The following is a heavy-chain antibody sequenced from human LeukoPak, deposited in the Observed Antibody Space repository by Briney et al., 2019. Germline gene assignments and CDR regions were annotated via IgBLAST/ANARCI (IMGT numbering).Heavy chain of an antibody. D-gene: IGHD7-27*01. CDR1: GGSISDYY. V-gene: IGHV4-59*01. CDR3: ASRKLGNDY. J-gene: IGHJ4*02. Sequence: SETLSLTCTVSGGSISDYYWSWIRQSPGKGLEWIGYIYYTGSTTYNPSLKSRVTISADTSKNQFSLKLSSVTAADTAVYYCASRKLGNDYWGQGTLVTVSS. CDR2: IYYTGST.